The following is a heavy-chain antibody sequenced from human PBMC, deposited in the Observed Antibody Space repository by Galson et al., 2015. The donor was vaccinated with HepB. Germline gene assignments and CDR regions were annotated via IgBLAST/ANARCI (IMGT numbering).Heavy chain of an antibody. D-gene: IGHD2-2*01. CDR3: AKYSQDLVVIPAANCANY. CDR2: ITGGGRPT. J-gene: IGHJ4*02. V-gene: IGHV3-23*01. CDR1: GFTFTRYA. Sequence: SLRLSCAASGFTFTRYALSWVRQIPGKGLEWVSAITGGGRPTHYADSVKGRIIISRDNSKNTLYLQMNSLRAQDTAIYFCAKYSQDLVVIPAANCANYWGQGTQVSGSS.